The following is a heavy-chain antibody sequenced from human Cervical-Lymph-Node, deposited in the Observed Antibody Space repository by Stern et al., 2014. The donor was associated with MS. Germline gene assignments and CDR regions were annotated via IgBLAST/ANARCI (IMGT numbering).Heavy chain of an antibody. CDR1: GNRFTSQG. J-gene: IGHJ6*02. CDR3: GRRKDAYDYFGMDV. Sequence: EVQLVESGAEVNQPGESLKLSCPVSGNRFTSQGIAWVRQVPGKGLEWMGLISPSESKTTYRPSFQGQVTISIDNSIRTAYLQLNSLKASDTASYYCGRRKDAYDYFGMDVWGQGTTVIVSS. V-gene: IGHV5-51*03. CDR2: ISPSESKT.